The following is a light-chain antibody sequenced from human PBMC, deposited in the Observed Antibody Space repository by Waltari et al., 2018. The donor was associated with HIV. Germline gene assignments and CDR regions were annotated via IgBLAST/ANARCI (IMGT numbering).Light chain of an antibody. CDR3: QHLNSYPLT. V-gene: IGKV1-9*01. CDR1: QGISTY. J-gene: IGKJ4*01. Sequence: DIQLTQSPSILSASVEDRVTITCRASQGISTYLAWYQQKSGIAPKLLIYAASTLQSGVPSRFSGSGSGTEFTLTISSLQPEDFATYYCQHLNSYPLTFGGGSKVEI. CDR2: AAS.